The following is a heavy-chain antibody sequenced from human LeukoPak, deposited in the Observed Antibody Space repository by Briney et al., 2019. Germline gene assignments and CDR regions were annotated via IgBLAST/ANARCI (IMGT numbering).Heavy chain of an antibody. CDR1: GGSFTTNG. J-gene: IGHJ6*02. Sequence: GASVKVSCKASGGSFTTNGVSWVRQAPGQGLEWMGRIIPTVDKPIYAQNFQGRVTIAANKSTGTAYMELSSLRSEDTAVYYCARPLTLIQNHQCYYYGMDIWGQGTTVTVSS. V-gene: IGHV1-69*04. CDR2: IIPTVDKP. CDR3: ARPLTLIQNHQCYYYGMDI. D-gene: IGHD1-1*01.